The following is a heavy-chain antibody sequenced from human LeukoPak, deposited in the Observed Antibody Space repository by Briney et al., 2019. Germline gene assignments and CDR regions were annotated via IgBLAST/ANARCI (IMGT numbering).Heavy chain of an antibody. Sequence: PGRSLRLSCAASGFSFSSYGMHWFRQAPGKGLEWVAVIWYDADNKDYADSVKGRFTISRDNSKNTLYLQMNSLRTEDTAVYYCAKAEGYDILTGLDYWGQGTLVTVSS. D-gene: IGHD3-9*01. V-gene: IGHV3-33*06. CDR3: AKAEGYDILTGLDY. J-gene: IGHJ4*02. CDR2: IWYDADNK. CDR1: GFSFSSYG.